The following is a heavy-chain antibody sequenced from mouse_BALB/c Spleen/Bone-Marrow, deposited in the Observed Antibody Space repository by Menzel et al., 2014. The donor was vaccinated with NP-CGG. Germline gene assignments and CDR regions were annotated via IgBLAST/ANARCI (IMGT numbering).Heavy chain of an antibody. V-gene: IGHV14-3*02. CDR3: ADYYYGSSYGFAY. CDR1: GFNIKDTY. Sequence: VKLQQSGPELVKPGASVKLSGTASGFNIKDTYLHWVTQRPIQGLQGLGRIDPANDNTKYGPKFQGKANITADTSANTAYLQLSSLTSEDTAVYYGADYYYGSSYGFAYWGQGTLVTVSA. D-gene: IGHD1-1*01. J-gene: IGHJ3*01. CDR2: IDPANDNT.